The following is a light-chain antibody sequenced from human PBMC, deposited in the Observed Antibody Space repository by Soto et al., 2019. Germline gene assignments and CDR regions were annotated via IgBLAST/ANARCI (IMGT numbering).Light chain of an antibody. J-gene: IGLJ2*01. CDR1: GSGVGDYNY. Sequence: QSALTQPASVSGSPGQSITISCAGTGSGVGDYNYISWYQQHPGKAPKLIIYDVFNRASGVSHRFSASQSGNTASLTISGLQAEDEADYYCCSYTSHNAFAVFGGGTQLT. CDR3: CSYTSHNAFAV. CDR2: DVF. V-gene: IGLV2-14*03.